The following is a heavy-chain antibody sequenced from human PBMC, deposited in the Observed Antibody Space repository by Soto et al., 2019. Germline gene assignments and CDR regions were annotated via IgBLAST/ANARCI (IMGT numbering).Heavy chain of an antibody. CDR3: ARQVPGEVRGVIFYHYYMDV. CDR2: IYPGDSDT. CDR1: GYSFTSYW. V-gene: IGHV5-51*01. J-gene: IGHJ6*03. D-gene: IGHD3-10*01. Sequence: GESLKISCKASGYSFTSYWIGWVRQMPGKGLEWMGIIYPGDSDTRYSPSFQGQVTISADKSISTAYLQWSSLKASDTAMYYCARQVPGEVRGVIFYHYYMDVWGKGTTVTVSS.